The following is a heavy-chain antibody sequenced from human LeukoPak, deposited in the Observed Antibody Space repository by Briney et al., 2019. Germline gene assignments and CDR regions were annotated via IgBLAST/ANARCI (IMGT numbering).Heavy chain of an antibody. CDR3: AGDYGGKFDY. CDR2: IYSSGNT. Sequence: SETLSLTCTVSGGSLSSYYWSWIRQPPGKGLEWIGYIYSSGNTNYNPSLKSRVTISVDASRNQFSLKPSSVTAADTAVYYCAGDYGGKFDYWGQGTLVTVSS. J-gene: IGHJ4*02. D-gene: IGHD4-23*01. CDR1: GGSLSSYY. V-gene: IGHV4-59*01.